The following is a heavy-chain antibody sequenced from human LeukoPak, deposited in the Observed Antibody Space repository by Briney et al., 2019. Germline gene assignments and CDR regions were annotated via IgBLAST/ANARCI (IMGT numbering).Heavy chain of an antibody. V-gene: IGHV1-18*01. J-gene: IGHJ4*02. D-gene: IGHD6-19*01. CDR1: GYTFTNYG. CDR2: ISAYNGNT. Sequence: ASVKVSCKSSGYTFTNYGISWVRQAPGQGLEWMGWISAYNGNTNYAQKLQGRVTMTTDTSTSTAYMELRSLRSDDTAVYYCARDLVSGWYDWGGYWGQGTLVTVSS. CDR3: ARDLVSGWYDWGGY.